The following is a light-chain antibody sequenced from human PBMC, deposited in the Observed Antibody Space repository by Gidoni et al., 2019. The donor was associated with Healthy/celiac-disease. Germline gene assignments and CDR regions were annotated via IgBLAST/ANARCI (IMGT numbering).Light chain of an antibody. V-gene: IGKV3-15*01. CDR3: QQYNNWPRT. CDR1: QSVSSN. CDR2: GAS. J-gene: IGKJ1*01. Sequence: EIVMTQSPATLSVSPGERATLPCTASQSVSSNLAWSQQKPGQAPRLLIYGASTRATGIPARFSGSGSGTEFTLTISSLQSEDFAVYYCQQYNNWPRTFGQGTKVEIK.